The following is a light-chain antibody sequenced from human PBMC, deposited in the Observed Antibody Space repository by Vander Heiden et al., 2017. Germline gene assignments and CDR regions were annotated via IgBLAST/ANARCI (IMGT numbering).Light chain of an antibody. Sequence: VLTQSPGTLSWAPGERATLSCRASQSVSSSYLAWYQQKPGQAPRLLIYRTSSRATGIPDRISGSGSGTDFTLTISRLEPEDFAVFYCQQYGSSPFTFGQGTKVEIK. CDR1: QSVSSSY. J-gene: IGKJ2*01. CDR3: QQYGSSPFT. V-gene: IGKV3-20*01. CDR2: RTS.